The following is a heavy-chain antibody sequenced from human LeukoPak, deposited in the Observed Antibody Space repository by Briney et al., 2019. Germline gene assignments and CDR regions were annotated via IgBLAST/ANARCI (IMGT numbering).Heavy chain of an antibody. D-gene: IGHD6-19*01. CDR2: IKQDGSDK. CDR3: ARLAGSGWWMLDY. CDR1: GFTFSNAW. J-gene: IGHJ4*02. V-gene: IGHV3-7*01. Sequence: GGSLRLSCAASGFTFSNAWMTWVRQAPGKGLEWVATIKQDGSDKYYVDSVKGRFTISRDNAKNSLSLQMSGLRAEDTAVYYCARLAGSGWWMLDYWGQGNLVTVSS.